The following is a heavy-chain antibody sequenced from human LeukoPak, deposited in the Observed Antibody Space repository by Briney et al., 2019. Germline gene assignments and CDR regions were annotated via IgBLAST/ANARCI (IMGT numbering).Heavy chain of an antibody. D-gene: IGHD5-18*01. CDR3: ASYYGYSYGSFDY. V-gene: IGHV4-30-4*08. CDR2: NYYSGST. Sequence: SQTLSLTCTVSGGSISSGDYYWSWIRQPPGKGLEWIGYNYYSGSTYYNPSLKSRVTISVDTSKNQFSLKLSYVTAADTAVYYCASYYGYSYGSFDYWGQGTLVTVSS. J-gene: IGHJ4*02. CDR1: GGSISSGDYY.